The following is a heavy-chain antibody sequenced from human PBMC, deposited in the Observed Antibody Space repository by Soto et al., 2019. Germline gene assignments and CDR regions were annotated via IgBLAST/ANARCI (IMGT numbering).Heavy chain of an antibody. CDR3: ARTDYCSGGSCSEYFQH. V-gene: IGHV1-3*01. D-gene: IGHD2-15*01. Sequence: QVQLVQSGAEVKKPGASVKVSCKASGYTFTSYAMHWVRQAPGQSLEWMGWINAGNGNTKYSQKFQGRVTITRDTSASTAYMELSSLRSEDTAVYYCARTDYCSGGSCSEYFQHWGQGTLVTVSS. CDR1: GYTFTSYA. J-gene: IGHJ1*01. CDR2: INAGNGNT.